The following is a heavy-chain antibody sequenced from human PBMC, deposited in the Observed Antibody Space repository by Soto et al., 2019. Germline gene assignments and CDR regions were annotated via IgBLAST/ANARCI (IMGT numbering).Heavy chain of an antibody. CDR1: GGSIRSGGYY. CDR3: ARDPPAVDVAFDI. Sequence: QVQLQESGPGLVKPSQTLSLTCTVSGGSIRSGGYYWSWIRQHPGKGLGWLGYIYYIGSTYYNPSLKSRVTISVDTSKNQFSPKLSSVTAADTAVYYCARDPPAVDVAFDIWGQGTMFTVSS. J-gene: IGHJ3*02. CDR2: IYYIGST. D-gene: IGHD6-19*01. V-gene: IGHV4-31*03.